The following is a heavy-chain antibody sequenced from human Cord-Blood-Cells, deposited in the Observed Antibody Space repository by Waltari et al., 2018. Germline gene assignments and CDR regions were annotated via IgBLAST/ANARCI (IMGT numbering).Heavy chain of an antibody. CDR3: ARDPDCSGGSCYNY. CDR2: IKHSGRT. Sequence: QVQLQQWGAGLLKPSETLSLTCAVYGGSFSGYYWSWIRQPPGKGLEWIGEIKHSGRTNYNPPLKSRVTISVGTSKNQFSLKLSSVTAADTAVYYCARDPDCSGGSCYNYWGQGTLVTVSS. CDR1: GGSFSGYY. D-gene: IGHD2-15*01. V-gene: IGHV4-34*01. J-gene: IGHJ4*02.